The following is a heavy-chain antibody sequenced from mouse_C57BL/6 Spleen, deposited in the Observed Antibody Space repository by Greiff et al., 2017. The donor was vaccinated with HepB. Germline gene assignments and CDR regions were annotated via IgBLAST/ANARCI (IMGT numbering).Heavy chain of an antibody. D-gene: IGHD4-1*01. CDR3: ARDRANWGPYYYAMDY. Sequence: EVMLVESEGGLVQPGSSMKLSCTASGFTFSDYYMAWVRQVPEKGLEWVANINYDGSSTYYLDSLKSRFIISRDNAKNILYLQMSSLKSEDTATYYCARDRANWGPYYYAMDYWGQGTSVTVSS. CDR2: INYDGSST. V-gene: IGHV5-16*01. CDR1: GFTFSDYY. J-gene: IGHJ4*01.